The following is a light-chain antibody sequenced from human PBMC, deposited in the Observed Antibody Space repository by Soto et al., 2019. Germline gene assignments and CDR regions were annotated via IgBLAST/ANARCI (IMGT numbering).Light chain of an antibody. V-gene: IGKV3-15*01. Sequence: EIVMTQSPATLSVSPGDRATLSCRASQSVNSNLAWYQQKPGQAPRLVIYGASARATGIPARFSGSGSGTGFTHTMSSRQSEDFAIEYCQQYKNFWTFGQGTKVEIK. J-gene: IGKJ1*01. CDR3: QQYKNFWT. CDR2: GAS. CDR1: QSVNSN.